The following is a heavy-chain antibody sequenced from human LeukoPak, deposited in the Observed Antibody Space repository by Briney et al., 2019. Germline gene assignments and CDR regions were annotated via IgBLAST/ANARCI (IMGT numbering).Heavy chain of an antibody. D-gene: IGHD6-6*01. V-gene: IGHV4-39*01. Sequence: PSETLSLTCTVSGGSISSSSYYWGWIRQPPGKGLEWIGSIYYSGSTYYNPSLKSRVTISVDTSKNQFSLKLSSVTAADTAVYYCARHPESIAAWMGWFDPWGQGTLVTVSS. CDR2: IYYSGST. J-gene: IGHJ5*02. CDR3: ARHPESIAAWMGWFDP. CDR1: GGSISSSSYY.